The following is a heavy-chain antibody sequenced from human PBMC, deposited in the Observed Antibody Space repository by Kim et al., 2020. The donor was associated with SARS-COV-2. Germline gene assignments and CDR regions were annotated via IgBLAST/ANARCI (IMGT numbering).Heavy chain of an antibody. Sequence: DPVQGRFTISRDNSKNTLYLQMNSLRAEDTAVYYCAKELLYGSGGWFFDYWGQGTLVTVSS. J-gene: IGHJ4*02. D-gene: IGHD3-10*01. V-gene: IGHV3-23*01. CDR3: AKELLYGSGGWFFDY.